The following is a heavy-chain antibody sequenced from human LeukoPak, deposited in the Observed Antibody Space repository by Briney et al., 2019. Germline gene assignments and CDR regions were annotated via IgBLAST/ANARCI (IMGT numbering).Heavy chain of an antibody. J-gene: IGHJ5*02. V-gene: IGHV1-18*01. CDR1: GYTFTTYG. CDR2: ISTYNGNTK. CDR3: ARDGNGDLENWFDP. Sequence: ASVKVSCKASGYTFTTYGISWVRQAPGQGLEWMGWISTYNGNTKKYAQKFQGRVTMTTDTSTSTAYMELRSLRSDDTAVCYCARDGNGDLENWFDPWGQGTLVTVSS. D-gene: IGHD3-10*01.